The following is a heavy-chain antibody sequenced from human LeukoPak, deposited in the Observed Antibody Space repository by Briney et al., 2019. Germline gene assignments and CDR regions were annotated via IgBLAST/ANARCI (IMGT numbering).Heavy chain of an antibody. J-gene: IGHJ4*02. Sequence: PGGSLRLSCAAFGFTVSSNYMSWLRQAPGKGLEWVSVIYSGGSTYYADSVKGRFTISRDNSKNTLYLQMNSLRAEDTAVYYCARTLGTVTVTGDYWGQGTLVTVSS. CDR2: IYSGGST. D-gene: IGHD4-17*01. CDR3: ARTLGTVTVTGDY. CDR1: GFTVSSNY. V-gene: IGHV3-66*01.